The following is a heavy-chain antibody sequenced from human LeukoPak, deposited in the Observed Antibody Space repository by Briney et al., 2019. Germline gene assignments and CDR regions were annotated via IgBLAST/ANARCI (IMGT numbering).Heavy chain of an antibody. CDR2: IYYSGST. Sequence: PSETLSLTCTVSGGSISSSSYYWGWIRQPPGKGLEWIGSIYYSGSTYYNPSLKSRVTISVDTSKNQSSLKLSSVTAADTAVYYCARLYVVVVAATLYNWFDPWGQGTLVTVSS. CDR3: ARLYVVVVAATLYNWFDP. CDR1: GGSISSSSYY. J-gene: IGHJ5*02. D-gene: IGHD2-15*01. V-gene: IGHV4-39*01.